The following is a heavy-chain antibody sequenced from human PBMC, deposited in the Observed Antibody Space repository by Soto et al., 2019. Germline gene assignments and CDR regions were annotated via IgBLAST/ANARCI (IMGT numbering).Heavy chain of an antibody. CDR2: IYSGGST. D-gene: IGHD6-6*01. V-gene: IGHV3-53*01. J-gene: IGHJ5*02. CDR1: RFTVSSNY. CDR3: ARSVAARRGEDWFDH. Sequence: GGSLRLSCAASRFTVSSNYMSWVRQAPGKGLEWVSVIYSGGSTYYAESVKGRFTISRDNSKNTLYLQMNSLRAEDTAVYYCARSVAARRGEDWFDHWGQGTLVTVSS.